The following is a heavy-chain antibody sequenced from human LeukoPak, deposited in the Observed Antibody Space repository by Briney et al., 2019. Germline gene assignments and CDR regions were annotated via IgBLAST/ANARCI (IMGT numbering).Heavy chain of an antibody. V-gene: IGHV3-7*01. Sequence: GGSLRLSCVASGFTFSSRDWMTWVRQAPGKGLEWVANIKQDGSEKNYVDSVKGRFTISRDNAKNSVDLQMDSLRVEDTAVYYCARRSVTTFDYWGQGTLVTVSS. D-gene: IGHD4-17*01. J-gene: IGHJ4*02. CDR2: IKQDGSEK. CDR1: GFTFSSRDW. CDR3: ARRSVTTFDY.